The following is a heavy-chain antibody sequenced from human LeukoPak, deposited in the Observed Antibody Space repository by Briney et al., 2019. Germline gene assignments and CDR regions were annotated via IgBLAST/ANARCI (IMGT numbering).Heavy chain of an antibody. Sequence: PSETLSLTCTVSGGSISSYYWSWIRQPPGKGLEWIGYIYYSGSTNYNPSLKSRVTISVDTSKNQFSLKLSSVTAADTAVYYCARSKRYYYDSSGYRDAFDIWGQGTMVTVSS. D-gene: IGHD3-22*01. V-gene: IGHV4-59*01. CDR2: IYYSGST. CDR3: ARSKRYYYDSSGYRDAFDI. CDR1: GGSISSYY. J-gene: IGHJ3*02.